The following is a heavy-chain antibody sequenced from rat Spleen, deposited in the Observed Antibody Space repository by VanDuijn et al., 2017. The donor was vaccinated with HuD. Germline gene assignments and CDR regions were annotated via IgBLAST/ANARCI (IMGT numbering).Heavy chain of an antibody. CDR1: GFSLPSYH. J-gene: IGHJ3*01. D-gene: IGHD1-4*01. CDR2: MWSGGGT. CDR3: ARLEGITSDWFAY. Sequence: QLQLKESGPGLVQPSQTLSLTCTVPGFSLPSYHISWVRPPPGKSLVWMGTMWSGGGTSYNSAVQYRLIISRDTSKSQVCLKMNSLQPEDTGTYYCARLEGITSDWFAYWGQGTLVNVSS. V-gene: IGHV2-72*01.